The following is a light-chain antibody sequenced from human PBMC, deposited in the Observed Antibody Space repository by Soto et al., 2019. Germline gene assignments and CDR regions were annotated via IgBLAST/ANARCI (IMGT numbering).Light chain of an antibody. J-gene: IGLJ1*01. CDR1: SSDVGAYNS. V-gene: IGLV2-14*01. CDR3: NSYTHSNTLP. Sequence: QSVLTQPASVSGSPGQSITISCTGTSSDVGAYNSVSWFQQHPTKAPKLIIYEVSHRPSGVSLRFSGSKSGNTASPTISGLQAEDEADYYCNSYTHSNTLPFGSGTKVTVL. CDR2: EVS.